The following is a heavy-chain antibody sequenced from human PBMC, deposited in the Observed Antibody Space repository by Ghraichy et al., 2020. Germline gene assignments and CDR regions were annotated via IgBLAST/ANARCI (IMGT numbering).Heavy chain of an antibody. CDR3: ARLRGSVDSMFDY. CDR1: GGSISTYY. J-gene: IGHJ4*02. V-gene: IGHV4-4*09. D-gene: IGHD2/OR15-2a*01. CDR2: IYSSGNT. Sequence: SETLSLTCTVSGGSISTYYWNWIRQPPGKGLEWIGYIYSSGNTNYNPSLKSRVTISVDTPKNQFSLKLSSVTAADTAVYYCARLRGSVDSMFDYWGQGTLVTVSS.